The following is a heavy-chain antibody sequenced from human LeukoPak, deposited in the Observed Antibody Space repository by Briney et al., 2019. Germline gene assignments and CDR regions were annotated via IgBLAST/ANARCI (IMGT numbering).Heavy chain of an antibody. V-gene: IGHV4-61*02. J-gene: IGHJ4*02. CDR3: ARGRYVMTRGGAAAGFLDY. CDR1: GGSISSGSYY. CDR2: IYTSGST. Sequence: SVTLSLTCTVSGGSISSGSYYWSWIRQRAGKGLEWIGRIYTSGSTNYNPSLKSRVTISVDTSKNQFSLKLSSVTAADTAVYYCARGRYVMTRGGAAAGFLDYWGQGTLVTVST. D-gene: IGHD6-13*01.